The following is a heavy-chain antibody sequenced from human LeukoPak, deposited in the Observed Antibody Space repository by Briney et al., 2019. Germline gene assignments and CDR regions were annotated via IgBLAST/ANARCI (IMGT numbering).Heavy chain of an antibody. J-gene: IGHJ4*02. V-gene: IGHV4-31*03. CDR1: GGSISSGGYY. Sequence: SETLSLTCTVSGGSISSGGYYWSWIRQHPGKGLEWIGYIYYSGSTYYNPSPKSRVTISLDKSNSQFSLRLSSVPAADAAVYYCARAGPENLNWRYYIYFWGQGILVTVSS. D-gene: IGHD1-1*01. CDR3: ARAGPENLNWRYYIYF. CDR2: IYYSGST.